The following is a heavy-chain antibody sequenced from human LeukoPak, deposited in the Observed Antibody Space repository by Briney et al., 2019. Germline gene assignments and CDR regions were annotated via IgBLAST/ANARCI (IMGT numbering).Heavy chain of an antibody. CDR1: GFTFSSYA. CDR3: AKDEYCSGGSCYPEYFQH. J-gene: IGHJ1*01. D-gene: IGHD2-15*01. V-gene: IGHV3-23*01. Sequence: PGGSLRLSCAASGFTFSSYAMSWVRQAPGKGLEWVSAISGSGGSTYYADSVKGRFTISRDNSKNTLYLQMNNLRAEDTAVYYCAKDEYCSGGSCYPEYFQHWGQGTLVTVSS. CDR2: ISGSGGST.